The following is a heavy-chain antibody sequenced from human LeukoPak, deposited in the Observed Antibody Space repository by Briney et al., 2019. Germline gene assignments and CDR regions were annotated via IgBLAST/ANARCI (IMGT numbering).Heavy chain of an antibody. D-gene: IGHD6-13*01. CDR1: GFTFSSYG. CDR2: IWYDGSNK. V-gene: IGHV3-33*01. CDR3: ARGGDSSRAYYYYGMDV. Sequence: GGPLSLSCAASGFTFSSYGMHWLRQAPGKALEGVAVIWYDGSNKQHAASVKGRFTSSRDNSKNTLYLQMNRLRAEDRAVYYCARGGDSSRAYYYYGMDVWGKGTTVTVSS. J-gene: IGHJ6*04.